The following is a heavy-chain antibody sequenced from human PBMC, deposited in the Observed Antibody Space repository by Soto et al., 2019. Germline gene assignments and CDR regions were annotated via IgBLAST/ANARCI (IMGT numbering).Heavy chain of an antibody. Sequence: EVQLLESGGGLVQPGGSLRLSCAASGFTFSSYAMSWVRQAPGKGLEWVSAISGSGGSTYYADSVKGRFTISRDNSKNTVEMQMNSLRGEDTAVYYCAKVAAPFCSSISCHPGGGAFDIWGQGTMVTVSS. CDR1: GFTFSSYA. CDR2: ISGSGGST. D-gene: IGHD2-2*01. V-gene: IGHV3-23*01. J-gene: IGHJ3*02. CDR3: AKVAAPFCSSISCHPGGGAFDI.